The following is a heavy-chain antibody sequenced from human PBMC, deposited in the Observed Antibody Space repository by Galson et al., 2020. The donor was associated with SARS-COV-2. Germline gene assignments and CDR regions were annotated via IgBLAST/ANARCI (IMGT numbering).Heavy chain of an antibody. D-gene: IGHD1-26*01. CDR2: AGSVGDT. V-gene: IGHV3-13*01. Sequence: GGSLRLYCAASGFTFSDYDMHWVRQASGKSLEWVSLAGSVGDTYYLGSVKGRFIISRDNAKSSLYLQMNSLTAGDTAIYYCTRGQVGNAFDIWGEGTLVTVSS. CDR1: GFTFSDYD. J-gene: IGHJ3*02. CDR3: TRGQVGNAFDI.